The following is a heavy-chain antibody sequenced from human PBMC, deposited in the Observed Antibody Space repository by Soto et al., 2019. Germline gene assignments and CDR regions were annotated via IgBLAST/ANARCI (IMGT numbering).Heavy chain of an antibody. Sequence: QVQLVQSGAEVKKPGSSVKVSCKASGGTFSSYTISWVRQAPGQGLEWMGRIIPILGIANYAQKFQGRVTITADKSTSTAYMELSSLRSEDTAVYYCARGAIGVDAATYYFDYWGQGTLVTVSS. CDR1: GGTFSSYT. J-gene: IGHJ4*02. CDR3: ARGAIGVDAATYYFDY. D-gene: IGHD5-18*01. CDR2: IIPILGIA. V-gene: IGHV1-69*02.